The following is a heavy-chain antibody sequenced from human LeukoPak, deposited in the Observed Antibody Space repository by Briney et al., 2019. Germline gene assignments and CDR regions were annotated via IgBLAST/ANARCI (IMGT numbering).Heavy chain of an antibody. D-gene: IGHD6-13*01. CDR3: VSIAAAGANFDY. Sequence: KSSETLSLTCTVSGGSISSSSYYWGWIRQPPGKGLEWIGYIYYSGSTYYNPSLKSRVTISVDTSKNQFSLKLSSVTAADTAVYYCVSIAAAGANFDYWGQGTLVTVSS. CDR2: IYYSGST. V-gene: IGHV4-31*03. CDR1: GGSISSSSYY. J-gene: IGHJ4*02.